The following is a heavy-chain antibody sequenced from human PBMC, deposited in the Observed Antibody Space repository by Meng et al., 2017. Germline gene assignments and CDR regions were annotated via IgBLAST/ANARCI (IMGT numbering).Heavy chain of an antibody. CDR2: IYYSGRT. Sequence: GSLRLSCTVSGGSISSSSYYWGWIRQPPGKGLELIGSIYYSGRTYYNPSLKSRVTISVDTPKNQFSLKMSSVTAADTAVYYCARNDCSSTSCYAYYYYGMDVWGQGTTVTVSS. V-gene: IGHV4-39*07. CDR1: GGSISSSSYY. D-gene: IGHD2-2*01. J-gene: IGHJ6*02. CDR3: ARNDCSSTSCYAYYYYGMDV.